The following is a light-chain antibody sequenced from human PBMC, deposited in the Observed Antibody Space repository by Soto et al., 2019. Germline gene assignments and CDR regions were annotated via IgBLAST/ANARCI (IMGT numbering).Light chain of an antibody. CDR3: QRYGSSPQNT. CDR2: GAS. Sequence: EIVLTQSPGTLSLSPGEGATLSCRASQSVSTNYLAWYQQKPCQAPRLLISGASTRATGVPDRFSGSGSGTDFTITISRLESKDFAVYYCQRYGSSPQNTFGQGTRLAIK. V-gene: IGKV3-20*01. J-gene: IGKJ2*01. CDR1: QSVSTNY.